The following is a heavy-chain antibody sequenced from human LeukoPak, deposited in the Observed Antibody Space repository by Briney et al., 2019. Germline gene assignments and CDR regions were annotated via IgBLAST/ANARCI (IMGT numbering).Heavy chain of an antibody. D-gene: IGHD3-10*01. CDR1: GYTFTSYD. Sequence: ASVKVSCKASGYTFTSYDINWVRQATGQGLEWMGWMNPNSGNTGYAQKFQGRATMTRNTSISTAYMELSSLRSEDTAVYYCARKEGLLWFGELLDWFDPWGQGTLVTVSS. CDR2: MNPNSGNT. J-gene: IGHJ5*02. CDR3: ARKEGLLWFGELLDWFDP. V-gene: IGHV1-8*01.